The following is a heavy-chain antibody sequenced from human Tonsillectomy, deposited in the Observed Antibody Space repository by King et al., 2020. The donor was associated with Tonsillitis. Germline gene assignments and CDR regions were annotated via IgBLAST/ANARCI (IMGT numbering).Heavy chain of an antibody. CDR3: ARGSSSWFDY. J-gene: IGHJ4*02. Sequence: QLVQSGGGVVQPGRSLRLSCAASGFTFGSYGMHWVRQAPGKGLEWVAVIWYDGSNKYYADSVKGRFTISRDNSKNTLYLQMNRLRAEDTAVYYCARGSSSWFDYWGQGTLVTVSS. D-gene: IGHD6-13*01. CDR1: GFTFGSYG. CDR2: IWYDGSNK. V-gene: IGHV3-33*08.